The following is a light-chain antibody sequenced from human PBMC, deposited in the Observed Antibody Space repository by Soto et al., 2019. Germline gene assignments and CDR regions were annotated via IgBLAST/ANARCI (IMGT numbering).Light chain of an antibody. CDR1: SSDVGGYNF. J-gene: IGLJ2*01. Sequence: QSALTQPPSASGSPGQSVTISCTGASSDVGGYNFVSWYQHHPGKAPRLMIYDVTQRPSGVPDRFSGSKSGNTASLTVSGLQVDDEADYYCSSYAGSSSPVAFGGGTKHTVL. CDR2: DVT. V-gene: IGLV2-8*01. CDR3: SSYAGSSSPVA.